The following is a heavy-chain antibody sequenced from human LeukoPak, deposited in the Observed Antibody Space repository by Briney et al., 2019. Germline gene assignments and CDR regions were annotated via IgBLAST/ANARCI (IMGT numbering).Heavy chain of an antibody. CDR3: ARPHSGFSSAFDI. V-gene: IGHV5-51*01. J-gene: IGHJ3*02. CDR1: GYSFTSFW. D-gene: IGHD6-25*01. CDR2: IYPGDSDT. Sequence: GESLKISCKGSGYSFTSFWIGWVRQMPGKGLEWRGIIYPGDSDTRYSPSFQGQVTISADKSISTAYLQWSSLKASDTAMYYCARPHSGFSSAFDIWGQGTMVTVSS.